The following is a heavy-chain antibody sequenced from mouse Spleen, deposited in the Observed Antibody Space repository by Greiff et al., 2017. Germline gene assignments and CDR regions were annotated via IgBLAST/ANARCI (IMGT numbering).Heavy chain of an antibody. J-gene: IGHJ2*01. D-gene: IGHD1-1*01. Sequence: EVKLVESGPGLVKPSQSLSLTCSVTGYSITSGYYWKWIRQFPGNKLEWMGYISYDGSNNYNPSLKNRISITRDTSKNQFFLKLNSVTTEDTATYYCARVSGYYYGSSYFDYWGQGTTLTVSS. CDR2: ISYDGSN. CDR1: GYSITSGYY. CDR3: ARVSGYYYGSSYFDY. V-gene: IGHV3-6*01.